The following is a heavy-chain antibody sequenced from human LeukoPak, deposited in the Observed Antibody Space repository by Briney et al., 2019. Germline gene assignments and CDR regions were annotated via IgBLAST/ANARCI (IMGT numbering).Heavy chain of an antibody. Sequence: GGSLRLSCAASGFAFSDYWMHWVRQAPGKGLVWVSRINSDGSTTSYAESVKGRFTISRDNAKNTLYLQMNSLRAEDTAVYYCATYRQVLLPFESWGQGTLVTVSS. J-gene: IGHJ4*02. CDR3: ATYRQVLLPFES. D-gene: IGHD5-18*01. CDR2: INSDGSTT. CDR1: GFAFSDYW. V-gene: IGHV3-74*01.